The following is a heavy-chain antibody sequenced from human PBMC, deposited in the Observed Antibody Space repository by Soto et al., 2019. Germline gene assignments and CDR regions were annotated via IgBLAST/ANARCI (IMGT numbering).Heavy chain of an antibody. CDR2: IIPIFGTA. CDR3: ARDRHPSYCGGDCYSFDLSGYFDY. D-gene: IGHD2-21*02. V-gene: IGHV1-69*13. J-gene: IGHJ4*02. Sequence: GASVKVSCKASGGTFSSYAISWVRQAPGQGLEWMGGIIPIFGTANYAQKFQGRVTITADESTSTAYMELSSLRSEDTAVYYCARDRHPSYCGGDCYSFDLSGYFDYWGQGTLVTVSS. CDR1: GGTFSSYA.